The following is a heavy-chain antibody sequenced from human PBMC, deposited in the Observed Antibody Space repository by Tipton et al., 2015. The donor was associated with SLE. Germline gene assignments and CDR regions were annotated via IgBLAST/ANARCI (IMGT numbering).Heavy chain of an antibody. CDR2: IYCSGST. V-gene: IGHV4-59*01. D-gene: IGHD3-9*01. Sequence: TLSLTCTVPGGSIRSYYWSWIRQPPGKGLEWIGYIYCSGSTNYNPSLKSRVTISVETSKNQFSLKLTSVTAADTAVYYCARLNDWRGRGMSDWSQGTTVTVS. J-gene: IGHJ6*02. CDR3: ARLNDWRGRGMSD. CDR1: GGSIRSYY.